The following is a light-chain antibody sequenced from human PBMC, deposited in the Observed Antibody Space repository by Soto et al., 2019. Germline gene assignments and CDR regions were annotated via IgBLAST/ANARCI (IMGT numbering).Light chain of an antibody. J-gene: IGLJ2*01. CDR1: SSDVGAYWY. Sequence: QSALTQPASVSGSPGQSITISCTGTSSDVGAYWYVSWYQQHPGKAPKLMIHGVVNRPSGVSNRFYGSKSGNTASLTISGLQAEDDSVYYCSSYTNRSTVIFGGGPKLTVL. V-gene: IGLV2-14*03. CDR2: GVV. CDR3: SSYTNRSTVI.